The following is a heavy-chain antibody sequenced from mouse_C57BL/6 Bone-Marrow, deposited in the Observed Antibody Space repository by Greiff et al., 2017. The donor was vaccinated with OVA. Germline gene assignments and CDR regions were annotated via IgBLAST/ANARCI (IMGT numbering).Heavy chain of an antibody. Sequence: VQLKQSGAELVRPGASVKLSCTASGFNIKDYYMHWVKQRPEQGLEWIGRIDPEDGDTEYAPKFQGKATMTADTSSNTAYLQLSSLTSEDTAVYYCTTGLRQGGLYFDYWGQGTTLTVSS. CDR1: GFNIKDYY. V-gene: IGHV14-1*01. D-gene: IGHD2-2*01. J-gene: IGHJ2*01. CDR3: TTGLRQGGLYFDY. CDR2: IDPEDGDT.